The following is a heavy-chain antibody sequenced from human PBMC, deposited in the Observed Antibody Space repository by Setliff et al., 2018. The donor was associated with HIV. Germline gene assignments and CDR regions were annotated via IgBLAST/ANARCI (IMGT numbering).Heavy chain of an antibody. J-gene: IGHJ4*02. CDR2: IYKSGTT. CDR1: GGSVNSYH. D-gene: IGHD2-21*02. CDR3: GRLSETAMASFDS. Sequence: SETLSLTCSVSGGSVNSYHWSWIRQPPGKGLAWIGHIYKSGTTNYSPSLKSRVTISAGPSKNQFSLKLTSVTAADTAVYYCGRLSETAMASFDSWGQGILVTVSS. V-gene: IGHV4-59*08.